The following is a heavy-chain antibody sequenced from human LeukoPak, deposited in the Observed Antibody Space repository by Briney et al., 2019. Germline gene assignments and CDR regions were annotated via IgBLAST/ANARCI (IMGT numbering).Heavy chain of an antibody. CDR3: AKGVGGCSSASCSIYFQH. V-gene: IGHV3-30-3*01. J-gene: IGHJ1*01. CDR2: ISYDGSNK. CDR1: GFTFSSYA. Sequence: AGGSLRLSCAASGFTFSSYAMHWVRQAPGKGLEWVAVISYDGSNKYYADSVKGRFTISRDNSKNTLYLQMNSLRAEDTAVYYCAKGVGGCSSASCSIYFQHWGQGTLVTVSS. D-gene: IGHD2-2*01.